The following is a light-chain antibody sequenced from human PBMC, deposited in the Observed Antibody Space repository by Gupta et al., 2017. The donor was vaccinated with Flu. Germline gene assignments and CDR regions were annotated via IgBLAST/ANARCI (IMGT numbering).Light chain of an antibody. Sequence: EIVLTQSPGTLSLSPGERATLSCRASQTISFSYLAWYQQKPGQTPSLVIYRASTRATGIPDRFSGGGSGTEFTLTISRREPEDFAVYYCQHEGSSLGTFGQGTKVEIK. J-gene: IGKJ1*01. CDR1: QTISFSY. CDR3: QHEGSSLGT. V-gene: IGKV3-20*01. CDR2: RAS.